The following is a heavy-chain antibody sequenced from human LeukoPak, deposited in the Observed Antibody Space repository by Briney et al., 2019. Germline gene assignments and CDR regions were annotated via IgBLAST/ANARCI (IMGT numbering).Heavy chain of an antibody. CDR1: GYRLTSYG. V-gene: IGHV1-18*01. CDR2: ISTYNGNT. J-gene: IGHJ4*02. CDR3: ARYSVSYSSSWRYYFDH. D-gene: IGHD6-13*01. Sequence: APGKVSCKASGYRLTSYGISWVRQAPGQGLEWMGWISTYNGNTNYAQKFQDRVTMTTDTSTSTAYMELRSLRSDDTAVYYCARYSVSYSSSWRYYFDHWGQGTLVNGST.